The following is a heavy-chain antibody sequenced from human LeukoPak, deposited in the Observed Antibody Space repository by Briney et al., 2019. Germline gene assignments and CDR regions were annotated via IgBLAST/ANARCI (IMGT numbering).Heavy chain of an antibody. D-gene: IGHD4-17*01. Sequence: GASVKVSCKASGGTFSSYAISWVRQAPGQGLEWMGGIIPIFGTANYAQKFQGRVTITADESTSTAYMELSSLRSEDTAVYYCSVTTNTGDYYYYYMDVWGKGTTVTISS. CDR1: GGTFSSYA. V-gene: IGHV1-69*13. J-gene: IGHJ6*03. CDR3: SVTTNTGDYYYYYMDV. CDR2: IIPIFGTA.